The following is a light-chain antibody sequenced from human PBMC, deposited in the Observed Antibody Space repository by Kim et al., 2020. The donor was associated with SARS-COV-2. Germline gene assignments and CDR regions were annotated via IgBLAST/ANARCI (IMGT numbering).Light chain of an antibody. CDR2: GAS. V-gene: IGKV3-15*01. CDR1: QSVSSN. CDR3: QQYNNWSYT. J-gene: IGKJ2*01. Sequence: SVSPGERATLSCRASQSVSSNLAWYQQKPGQALRLLIYGASTRATGIPARFSGSGSGTEFTLTISSLQSEDFAVYYCQQYNNWSYTFGQGTKLEI.